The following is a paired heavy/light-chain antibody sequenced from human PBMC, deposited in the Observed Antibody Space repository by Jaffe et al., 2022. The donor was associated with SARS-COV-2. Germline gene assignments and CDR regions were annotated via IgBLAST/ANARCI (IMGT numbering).Heavy chain of an antibody. D-gene: IGHD2-8*01. CDR2: IYYSGST. J-gene: IGHJ3*02. Sequence: QVQLQESGPGLVKPSETLSLTCTVSGGSISSYYWSWIRQPPGKGLEWIGYIYYSGSTNYNPSLKSRVTISVDTSKNQFSLKLSSVTAADTAVYYCARDDLYCTNGVCYRAFDIWGQGTMVTVSS. V-gene: IGHV4-59*01. CDR3: ARDDLYCTNGVCYRAFDI. CDR1: GGSISSYY.
Light chain of an antibody. CDR3: QQYGSSTGT. V-gene: IGKV3-20*01. CDR1: QSVSSSY. J-gene: IGKJ1*01. Sequence: EIVLTQSPGTLSLSPGERATLSCRASQSVSSSYLAWYQQKPGQAPRLLIYGASSRATGIPDRFSGSGSGTDFTLTISRLEPEDFAVYYCQQYGSSTGTFGQGTKVEIK. CDR2: GAS.